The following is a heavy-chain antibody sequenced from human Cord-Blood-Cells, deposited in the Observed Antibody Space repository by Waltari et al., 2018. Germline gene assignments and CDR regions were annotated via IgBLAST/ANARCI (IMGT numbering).Heavy chain of an antibody. CDR2: IYYSGST. J-gene: IGHJ4*02. CDR3: ARATISGSYFDY. Sequence: QLQLQESGPGLVKPSETLSLPCTVSGGSISSRSSYWGWVRQPPGQGLEWIGRIYYSGSTYYTPSLKSRVTISVDTSKTQFSLKLSAVTAADTAVYYCARATISGSYFDYWGQGTLVTVSS. CDR1: GGSISSRSSY. V-gene: IGHV4-39*01. D-gene: IGHD1-26*01.